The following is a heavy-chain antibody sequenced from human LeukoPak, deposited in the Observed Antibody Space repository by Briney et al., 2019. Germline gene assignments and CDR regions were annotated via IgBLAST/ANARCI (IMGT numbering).Heavy chain of an antibody. J-gene: IGHJ4*02. Sequence: GGSLRLSCAASAASGFTFSSYGMHWVRQAPGKGLEWVAFIRYDGSNKYYADSVKGRFTISRDNSKNTLYLQMNSLRAEDTAVYYCATTGTIWYLDYWGQGTLVTVSS. V-gene: IGHV3-30*02. CDR3: ATTGTIWYLDY. CDR1: GFTFSSYG. CDR2: IRYDGSNK. D-gene: IGHD1-7*01.